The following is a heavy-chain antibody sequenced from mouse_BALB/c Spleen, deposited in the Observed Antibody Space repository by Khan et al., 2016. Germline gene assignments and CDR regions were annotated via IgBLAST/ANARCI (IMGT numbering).Heavy chain of an antibody. D-gene: IGHD1-1*01. CDR2: IDSGGRT. Sequence: EVELVESGGGLVKPGGSLKLSCAASGFTFSNYAMSWVRQTPEKRLEWVASIDSGGRTYYPDSVQGRFTISRDNARKILYLQMNSLRSEDTAMYYCARVITTGEIYWYFDVWGAGTTVTVSS. J-gene: IGHJ1*01. V-gene: IGHV5-6-5*01. CDR1: GFTFSNYA. CDR3: ARVITTGEIYWYFDV.